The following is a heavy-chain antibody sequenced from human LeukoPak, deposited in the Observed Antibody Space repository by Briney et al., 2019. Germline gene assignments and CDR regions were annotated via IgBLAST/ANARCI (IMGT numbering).Heavy chain of an antibody. D-gene: IGHD2-2*01. V-gene: IGHV4-34*01. J-gene: IGHJ5*02. CDR1: GGSFSSYY. CDR2: INHSGST. Sequence: SETLRLTCGVYGGSFSSYYWTWIRQPPGKGLEWIGEINHSGSTNYNPSLKSRVTISVDTSKNQFSLKLSSVTAADTAVYYCARGYCSSTSCFRGRGNRLNWFDPWGQGTLVTVSS. CDR3: ARGYCSSTSCFRGRGNRLNWFDP.